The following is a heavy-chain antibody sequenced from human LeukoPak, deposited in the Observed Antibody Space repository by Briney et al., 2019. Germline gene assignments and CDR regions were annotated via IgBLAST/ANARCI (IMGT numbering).Heavy chain of an antibody. CDR2: IYHSGST. Sequence: PSGTLSLTCAVSGGPISSSNWWSWVRQPPGKGLEWIGEIYHSGSTNYNPSLKSRVTISVDKSKNQFSLKLSSVTAADTAVYYCARQEVRYSSSSGGLDYWGQGTLVTVSS. J-gene: IGHJ4*02. CDR3: ARQEVRYSSSSGGLDY. D-gene: IGHD6-6*01. CDR1: GGPISSSNW. V-gene: IGHV4-4*02.